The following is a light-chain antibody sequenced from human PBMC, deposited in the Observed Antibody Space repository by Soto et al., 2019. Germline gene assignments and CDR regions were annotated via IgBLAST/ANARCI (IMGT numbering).Light chain of an antibody. CDR3: MQVLQTPLT. CDR2: LGS. Sequence: DIVMTQSPLSLPVTPGEPASISCRSNQSLLYSNGYNHVAWYLQKPGQPPQLLIFLGSSRASGVPDRFNGSGSGTDFTLRITTVEAEDVGVYYCMQVLQTPLTFGGGTKVDIK. J-gene: IGKJ4*01. CDR1: QSLLYSNGYNH. V-gene: IGKV2-28*01.